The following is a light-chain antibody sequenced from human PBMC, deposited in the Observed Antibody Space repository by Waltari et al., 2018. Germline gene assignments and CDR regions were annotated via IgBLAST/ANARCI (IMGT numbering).Light chain of an antibody. Sequence: QSALTQPASVSGSPGQSITISCTGSSSDVGRYNYVSWYQQFPDRAPKLMMYDVTNRPSGVSNRFPGTRSANTASLTISGLQPEDEADYYCASYMPGSTLVFGGGTKLTVL. J-gene: IGLJ3*02. CDR3: ASYMPGSTLV. CDR2: DVT. CDR1: SSDVGRYNY. V-gene: IGLV2-14*01.